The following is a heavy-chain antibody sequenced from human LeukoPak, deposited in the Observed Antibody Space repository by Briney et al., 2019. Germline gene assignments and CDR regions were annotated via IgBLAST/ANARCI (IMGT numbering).Heavy chain of an antibody. Sequence: GGSLRLSCVASGFTVNNNHMSWVRQAPGKGLEWVSIIYNHGGTYYADSVKGRFTISRDNSKNTLYLQMNSLRAEDTAVYYCAKDPRWELFDYFDYWGQGTLVTVSS. V-gene: IGHV3-53*01. CDR2: IYNHGGT. CDR1: GFTVNNNH. D-gene: IGHD1-26*01. J-gene: IGHJ4*02. CDR3: AKDPRWELFDYFDY.